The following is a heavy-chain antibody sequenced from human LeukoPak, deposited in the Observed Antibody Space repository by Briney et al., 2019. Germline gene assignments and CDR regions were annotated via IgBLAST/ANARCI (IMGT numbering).Heavy chain of an antibody. CDR1: GGSISSGAYY. CDR3: ARASGGSCSAGGCYLLYGLDA. J-gene: IGHJ6*02. D-gene: IGHD2-15*01. V-gene: IGHV4-31*03. CDR2: MYYTGST. Sequence: SQTLSLTCTVSGGSISSGAYYWTWIRQYPGKGLEWISYMYYTGSTHYNPSLRSRLSTSVDTSKNQFSLNLGSVTAAATAVYYCARASGGSCSAGGCYLLYGLDAWGQGTTVTVSS.